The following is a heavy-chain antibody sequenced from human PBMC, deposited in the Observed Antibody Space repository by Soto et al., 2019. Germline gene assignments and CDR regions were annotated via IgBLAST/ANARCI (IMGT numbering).Heavy chain of an antibody. CDR1: GFTFSSYS. V-gene: IGHV3-21*01. D-gene: IGHD5-12*01. J-gene: IGHJ4*02. CDR3: ARIRYSGYDWDY. Sequence: EVQLVESGGGLVKPGGSLRLSCAASGFTFSSYSMNWVRQAPGKGLEWVSSISSSSSYIYYADSVKGRFTISRDNAKNSLYLQMNSLRAEDTAVYYCARIRYSGYDWDYWGKGTLVTVSS. CDR2: ISSSSSYI.